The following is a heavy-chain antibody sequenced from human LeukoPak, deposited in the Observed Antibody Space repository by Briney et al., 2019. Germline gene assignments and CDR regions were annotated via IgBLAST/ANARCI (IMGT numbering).Heavy chain of an antibody. CDR2: IYPGDSNT. CDR1: GYNFPNYW. D-gene: IGHD3-10*01. CDR3: ARQGLLSLGESGSEFDD. Sequence: GESLKISCKGSGYNFPNYWIGWVRQMPGKGLEWMGIIYPGDSNTRYSPSFQGQVTISADKSISTAYLQWSSLKASDTAMYYCARQGLLSLGESGSEFDDWGQGTLVTVSS. V-gene: IGHV5-51*01. J-gene: IGHJ4*02.